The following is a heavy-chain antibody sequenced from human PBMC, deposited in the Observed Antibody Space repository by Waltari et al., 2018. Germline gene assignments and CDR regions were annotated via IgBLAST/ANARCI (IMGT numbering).Heavy chain of an antibody. Sequence: QVQLQESGPGLVKPSETLSLTCAVSGYSISSGYYWGWIRQPPGKGLEWTGSIYHSGSTYYNPSLKSRVTISVDTSKNQFSLKLSSVTAADTAVYYCARQGSSWSFDYWGQGTLVTVSS. V-gene: IGHV4-38-2*01. CDR3: ARQGSSWSFDY. J-gene: IGHJ4*02. D-gene: IGHD6-13*01. CDR2: IYHSGST. CDR1: GYSISSGYY.